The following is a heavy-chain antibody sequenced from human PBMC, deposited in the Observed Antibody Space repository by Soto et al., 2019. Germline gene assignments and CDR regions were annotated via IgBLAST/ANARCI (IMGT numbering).Heavy chain of an antibody. CDR3: ARSKGDLDY. CDR2: TYYRSRWYH. CDR1: GDSVSSNSAA. Sequence: LTCVISGDSVSSNSAAWNWIRQSPSRGLEWLGRTYYRSRWYHDYAISLKSRITINADTTKNQLSLQLNSVTPEDTAVYYCARSKGDLDYWGQGTLVTVSS. V-gene: IGHV6-1*01. J-gene: IGHJ4*02. D-gene: IGHD3-10*01.